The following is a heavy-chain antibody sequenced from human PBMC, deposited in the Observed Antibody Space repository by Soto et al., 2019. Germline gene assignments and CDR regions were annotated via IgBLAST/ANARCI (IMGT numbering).Heavy chain of an antibody. D-gene: IGHD2-15*01. Sequence: QVQLVQSGAEVKKPGASVKISCKASGYTFTRDTMNWVRQAPGQRLEWMGWINPDNGNTKSSQKFQDRVIITRDTSASTAYMDLSSLRSEVTAVYYCARGIATGQLDPWGQGTLVTVSS. CDR3: ARGIATGQLDP. CDR1: GYTFTRDT. CDR2: INPDNGNT. J-gene: IGHJ5*02. V-gene: IGHV1-3*01.